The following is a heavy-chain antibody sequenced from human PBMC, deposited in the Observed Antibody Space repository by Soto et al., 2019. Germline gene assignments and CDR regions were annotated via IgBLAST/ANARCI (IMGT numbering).Heavy chain of an antibody. V-gene: IGHV4-59*01. Sequence: SETLSLTCTVSGGSISSYYWSWIRQPPGKGLEWIGYIYYSGSTNYNLSLKSRVTISVDTSKNQFSLKLSSVTAADTAVYYCATARDGYLPYYFDYWGQGTLVTVSS. CDR2: IYYSGST. CDR3: ATARDGYLPYYFDY. J-gene: IGHJ4*02. CDR1: GGSISSYY. D-gene: IGHD5-12*01.